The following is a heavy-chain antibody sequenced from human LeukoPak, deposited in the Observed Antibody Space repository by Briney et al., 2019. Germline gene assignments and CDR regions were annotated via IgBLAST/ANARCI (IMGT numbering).Heavy chain of an antibody. CDR3: ARDQVPITMVPKGYDAFDI. CDR1: GFTFSSYS. CDR2: ISSSSSTI. V-gene: IGHV3-48*01. J-gene: IGHJ3*02. Sequence: PGGSLRLSCAASGFTFSSYSMNWVRQAPGKGLEWVSYISSSSSTIYYADSVKGRFTISRDNAKNSLYLQMNSLRAEDTAVYYCARDQVPITMVPKGYDAFDIWGQGTMVTVSS. D-gene: IGHD3-10*01.